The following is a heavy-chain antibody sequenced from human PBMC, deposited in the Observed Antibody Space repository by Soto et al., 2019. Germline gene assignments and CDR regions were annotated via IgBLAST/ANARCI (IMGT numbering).Heavy chain of an antibody. J-gene: IGHJ6*02. Sequence: GESMKISCKGSGYSFTSYWISWVRQMPGKGLEWMGRIDPSDSYTNYSPSFQGHVTISADKSISTAYLQWSSLKASDTAMYYCASRSPTAYYYLGRDVCGQGNTVTV. V-gene: IGHV5-10-1*01. CDR1: GYSFTSYW. CDR3: ASRSPTAYYYLGRDV. CDR2: IDPSDSYT. D-gene: IGHD1-26*01.